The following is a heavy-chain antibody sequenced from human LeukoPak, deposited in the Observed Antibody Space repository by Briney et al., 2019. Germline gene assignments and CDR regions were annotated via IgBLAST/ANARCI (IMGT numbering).Heavy chain of an antibody. CDR2: ISWDGGST. D-gene: IGHD3-9*01. Sequence: TGGSLRLSCAASGFTFGDYAMHWVRQAPGKGLEWVSLISWDGGSTYYADSVKGRFTISRDNSKNSLYLQMNSLRADDTALYYCAKANEILTGYYGMDVWGKGTTVTVSS. CDR1: GFTFGDYA. CDR3: AKANEILTGYYGMDV. V-gene: IGHV3-43D*04. J-gene: IGHJ6*04.